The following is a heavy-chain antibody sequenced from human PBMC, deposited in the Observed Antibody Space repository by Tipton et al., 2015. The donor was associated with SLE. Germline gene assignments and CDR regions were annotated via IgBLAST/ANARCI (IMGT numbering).Heavy chain of an antibody. CDR1: GFTFGDYA. V-gene: IGHV3-69-1*01. CDR3: ASTRVDTVAFDI. D-gene: IGHD5-18*01. Sequence: SLRLSCTTSGFTFGDYAVNWVRQAPGKGLEWVSSNIYYADSVKGRFTISRDNAKNSLYLQMNSLRAEDTAVYYCASTRVDTVAFDIWGQGTMVTVSS. J-gene: IGHJ3*02. CDR2: NI.